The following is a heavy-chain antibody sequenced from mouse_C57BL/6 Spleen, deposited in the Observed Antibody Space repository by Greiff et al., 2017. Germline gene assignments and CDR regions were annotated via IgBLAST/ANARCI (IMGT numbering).Heavy chain of an antibody. V-gene: IGHV1-42*01. CDR1: GYSFTGYY. D-gene: IGHD3-2*02. CDR3: ARTAQATDAMDY. J-gene: IGHJ4*01. Sequence: VQLQQSGPELVKPGASVKISCKASGYSFTGYYMNWVKQSPEKSLEWIGEINPSTGGTTYNQKFKAKATLTVDKSSSPAYMQLKSLTSEDSAVYYCARTAQATDAMDYWGQGTSVTVAS. CDR2: INPSTGGT.